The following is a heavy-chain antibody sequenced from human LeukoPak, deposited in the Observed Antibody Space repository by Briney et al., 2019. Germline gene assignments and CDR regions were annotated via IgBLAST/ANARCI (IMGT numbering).Heavy chain of an antibody. D-gene: IGHD3-10*01. V-gene: IGHV4-39*07. CDR2: IYYSGST. CDR1: GGSISTSSYY. CDR3: ARDGIGGGSGSYDFDY. Sequence: PSETLSLTCTVSGGSISTSSYYWGWIRQPPGKGLEWIGSIYYSGSTYYNPSLKSRVTISVDTSKNQFSLKLSSVTAADTAVYYCARDGIGGGSGSYDFDYWGQGTLVTVSS. J-gene: IGHJ4*02.